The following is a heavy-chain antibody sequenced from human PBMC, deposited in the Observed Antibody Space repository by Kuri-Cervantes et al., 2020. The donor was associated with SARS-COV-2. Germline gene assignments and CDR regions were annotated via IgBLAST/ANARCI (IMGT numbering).Heavy chain of an antibody. CDR2: IYSGGST. D-gene: IGHD3-22*01. CDR1: GFTVSSNY. Sequence: GESLKISCAASGFTVSSNYMSWVRQAPGKGLEWVSVIYSGGSTSYADSVKGRFTISRDNSRNTLYLQMNRLRSDDTAVYYCARSTPFRRLVVISQGGAFDIWGQGTMVTVSS. V-gene: IGHV3-53*05. J-gene: IGHJ3*02. CDR3: ARSTPFRRLVVISQGGAFDI.